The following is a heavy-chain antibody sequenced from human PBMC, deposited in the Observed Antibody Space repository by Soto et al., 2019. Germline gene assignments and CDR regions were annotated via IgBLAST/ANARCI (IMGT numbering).Heavy chain of an antibody. V-gene: IGHV1-69*13. D-gene: IGHD2-8*01. J-gene: IGHJ5*02. CDR1: GGTFSSYA. CDR2: IIPIFGTA. CDR3: ARECCTNGVSHNWFDP. Sequence: SVKVSCKASGGTFSSYAISWVRQAPGQGLEWMGGIIPIFGTANYAQKFQGRVTITADESTSTAYMELSSLRSEDTAVYYCARECCTNGVSHNWFDPWGQGTLVTSPQ.